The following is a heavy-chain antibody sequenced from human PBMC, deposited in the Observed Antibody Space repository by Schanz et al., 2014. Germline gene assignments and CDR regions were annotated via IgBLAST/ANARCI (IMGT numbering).Heavy chain of an antibody. V-gene: IGHV3-23*04. D-gene: IGHD3-16*01. Sequence: EVHLVESGGGLVKPGGSLRLSCGASGFTFSDYSMNWVRQAPGKGLEWVSAISGSGGSTYYADSVKGRFTISRDNSKNTLYLQMNSLRAEDTALYYCAKDRQNRVNRVGYYYGMDVWGQGTTVTVSS. CDR3: AKDRQNRVNRVGYYYGMDV. CDR2: ISGSGGST. CDR1: GFTFSDYS. J-gene: IGHJ6*02.